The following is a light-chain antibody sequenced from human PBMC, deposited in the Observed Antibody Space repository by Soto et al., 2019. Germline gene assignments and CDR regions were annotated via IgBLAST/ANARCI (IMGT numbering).Light chain of an antibody. CDR1: QDINKN. V-gene: IGKV1-33*01. CDR3: QQYESLPLT. CDR2: DAA. Sequence: DIQMTQSPSSLSASVGDRVTITCQASQDINKNLIWYQQKPGKAPKLLIYDAADLETGVPSRFSGSGCGTGFTFTISSLQPEDFATYCCQQYESLPLTFGQGTRLEIK. J-gene: IGKJ5*01.